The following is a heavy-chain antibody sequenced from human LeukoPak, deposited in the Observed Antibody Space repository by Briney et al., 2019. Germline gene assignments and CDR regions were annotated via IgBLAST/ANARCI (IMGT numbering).Heavy chain of an antibody. J-gene: IGHJ4*02. CDR2: IYPGDSDT. CDR3: ARAMRWFGEEFDY. V-gene: IGHV5-51*01. D-gene: IGHD3-10*01. CDR1: GYSFTSYW. Sequence: GESLKISCKGSGYSFTSYWIGWVRQMPGKGLEWMGIIYPGDSDTRYSPSFQGQVTISADKSISTDYLQWSSLKASDTAMYYCARAMRWFGEEFDYWGQGTLVTVSS.